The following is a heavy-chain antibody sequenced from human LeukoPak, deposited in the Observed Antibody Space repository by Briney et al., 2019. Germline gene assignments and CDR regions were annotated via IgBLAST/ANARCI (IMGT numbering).Heavy chain of an antibody. CDR2: IYYSGST. V-gene: IGHV4-30-4*08. J-gene: IGHJ6*02. D-gene: IGHD3-3*01. Sequence: SETLSLTCTVSGGSISSSSYYWGWIRQPPGKGLEWIGYIYYSGSTYYNPSLKSRVTISVDTSKNQFSLKLSSVAAADTAVYYCASYTISTGVDVWGQGTTVTVSS. CDR1: GGSISSSSYY. CDR3: ASYTISTGVDV.